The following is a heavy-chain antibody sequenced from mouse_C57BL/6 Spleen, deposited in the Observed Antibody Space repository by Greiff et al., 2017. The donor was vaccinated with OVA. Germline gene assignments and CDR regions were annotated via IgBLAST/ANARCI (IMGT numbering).Heavy chain of an antibody. Sequence: EVKLQQSGPVLVKPGASVKMSCKASGYTFTDYYMNWVKQSHGKSLEWIGVINPYNGGTSYNQKFKGKATLTVDKSSSTAYMELNSLPSEDSAVYYCARPYSILYYAMDYWGQGTSVTVSS. CDR2: INPYNGGT. CDR1: GYTFTDYY. V-gene: IGHV1-19*01. J-gene: IGHJ4*01. D-gene: IGHD2-10*01. CDR3: ARPYSILYYAMDY.